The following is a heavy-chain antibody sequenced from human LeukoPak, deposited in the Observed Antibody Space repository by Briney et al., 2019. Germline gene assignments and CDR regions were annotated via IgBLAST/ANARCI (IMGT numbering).Heavy chain of an antibody. D-gene: IGHD5-12*01. CDR2: IYTSGSS. CDR1: GGSINNYY. Sequence: PSETLSLTCAVSGGSINNYYWSWIRQPPGKGLEWIGRIYTSGSSNYNPSLKSRVTMSVDTSKNQFSLKLSSVTAADTAVYYCARQRYSGYVDYWGQGTLVTVSS. CDR3: ARQRYSGYVDY. V-gene: IGHV4-4*07. J-gene: IGHJ4*02.